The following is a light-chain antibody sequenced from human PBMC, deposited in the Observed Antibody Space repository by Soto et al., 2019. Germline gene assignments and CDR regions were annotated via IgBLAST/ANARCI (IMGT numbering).Light chain of an antibody. Sequence: EIVMTQSPATLSVSPGERATLSCRASQSVSSNLAWYQQKPGQAPRLLIYGASTRATGIPARFSGSGSGTDFTLTIRSLQSKDLAVYYCKQYNNWPYTLGQGPKREIK. CDR2: GAS. J-gene: IGKJ2*01. CDR1: QSVSSN. CDR3: KQYNNWPYT. V-gene: IGKV3-15*01.